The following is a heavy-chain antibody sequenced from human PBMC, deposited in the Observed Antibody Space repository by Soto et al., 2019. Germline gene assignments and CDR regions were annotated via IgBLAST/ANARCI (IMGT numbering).Heavy chain of an antibody. CDR3: VKALYYYDSSGYYDPFDY. J-gene: IGHJ4*02. V-gene: IGHV3-64D*08. CDR1: GFTFSSYA. Sequence: EVQLVESGGGLVQPGGSLRLSCSASGFTFSSYAMHWVRQAPGKGLEYVSPISSNGGSTYYADSVKGRFTISRDNSKNTLYLQMSSLRAEDTAVYYCVKALYYYDSSGYYDPFDYWGQGTLVTVSS. D-gene: IGHD3-22*01. CDR2: ISSNGGST.